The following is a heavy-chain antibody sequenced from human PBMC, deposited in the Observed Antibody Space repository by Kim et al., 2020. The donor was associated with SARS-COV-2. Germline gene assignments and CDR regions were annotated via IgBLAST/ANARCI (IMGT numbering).Heavy chain of an antibody. CDR2: T. CDR3: TTDITMIVPT. J-gene: IGHJ5*02. V-gene: IGHV3-15*01. D-gene: IGHD3-22*01. Sequence: TDDAGPVQGRFTNSRDDSQNTLYLQMNSLKTEDTAVYYCTTDITMIVPTWGQGTLVTVSS.